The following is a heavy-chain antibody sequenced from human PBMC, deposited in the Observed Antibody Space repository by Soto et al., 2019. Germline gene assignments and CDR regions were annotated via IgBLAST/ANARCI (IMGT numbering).Heavy chain of an antibody. V-gene: IGHV4-59*08. CDR2: IYYSGST. Sequence: PSETLSLTCTVSGGSISSYYWSWIRQPPGKGLEWIGYIYYSGSTNYNPSLKSRVTISVDTSKNQFSLKLSSVTAADTAVYYCARHVIAVAGTNYFDYWGQGTLVTVSS. CDR3: ARHVIAVAGTNYFDY. CDR1: GGSISSYY. D-gene: IGHD6-19*01. J-gene: IGHJ4*02.